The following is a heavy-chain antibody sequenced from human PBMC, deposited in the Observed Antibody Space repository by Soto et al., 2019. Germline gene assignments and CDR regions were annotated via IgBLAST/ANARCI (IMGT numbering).Heavy chain of an antibody. CDR3: ARDREGILVAATPGAFDI. J-gene: IGHJ3*02. CDR1: GGTFSSYA. Sequence: GASVKVSCKASGGTFSSYAISWVRQAPGQGLEWMGGIIPIFGTANYAQKFQGRVTITADESTSTAYMELSSLRSEDTAVYYCARDREGILVAATPGAFDIWGQGTMVTVS. D-gene: IGHD2-15*01. CDR2: IIPIFGTA. V-gene: IGHV1-69*13.